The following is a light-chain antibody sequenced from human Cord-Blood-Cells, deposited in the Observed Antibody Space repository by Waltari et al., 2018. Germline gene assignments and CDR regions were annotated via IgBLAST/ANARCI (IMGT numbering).Light chain of an antibody. CDR3: SSYTSSSTYV. CDR2: DVS. CDR1: SSDVGGYNY. Sequence: QSALTQPASVSGSPGQSITISCTGTSSDVGGYNYVSWYQQHPGKAPKLMIYDVSKRPPGVSSPFSGYKSGTAASPTISGLQAEDAADYYCSSYTSSSTYVFGTGTKVTGL. V-gene: IGLV2-14*01. J-gene: IGLJ1*01.